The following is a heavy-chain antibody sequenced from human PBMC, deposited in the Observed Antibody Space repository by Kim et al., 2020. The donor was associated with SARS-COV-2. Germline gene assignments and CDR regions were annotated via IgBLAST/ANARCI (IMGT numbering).Heavy chain of an antibody. Sequence: SVKGRFIISRDNSKHTLFLQMTSLRPDDTAVYYCAKRDEYTSSSRWFDPWGQGTLVTVSS. D-gene: IGHD6-6*01. V-gene: IGHV3-23*01. J-gene: IGHJ5*02. CDR3: AKRDEYTSSSRWFDP.